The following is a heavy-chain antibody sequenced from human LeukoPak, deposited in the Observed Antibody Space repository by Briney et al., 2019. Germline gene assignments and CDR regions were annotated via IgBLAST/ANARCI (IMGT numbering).Heavy chain of an antibody. D-gene: IGHD1-1*01. Sequence: SETLSLSCTVSGGSISSSNWWSWVRQPPGKGLEWIGEIYHSGSTNYNPSLKSRVTISVDKSKNQFSLKLSSVTAADTAVYYCARHSYNWNDGGWFDPWGQGTLVTVSS. V-gene: IGHV4-4*02. CDR2: IYHSGST. CDR3: ARHSYNWNDGGWFDP. J-gene: IGHJ5*02. CDR1: GGSISSSNW.